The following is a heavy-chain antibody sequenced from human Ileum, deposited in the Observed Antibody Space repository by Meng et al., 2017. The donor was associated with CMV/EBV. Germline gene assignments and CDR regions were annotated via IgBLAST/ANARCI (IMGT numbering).Heavy chain of an antibody. J-gene: IGHJ5*02. CDR2: IKHSEST. CDR3: AKTYYDFWSGYYSGWFDL. V-gene: IGHV4-34*01. CDR1: SFSSYY. Sequence: SFSSYYWSWSRKPTGKGVEWIGEIKHSESTNYNPSIKSRVTISVDTSKNQFYLKLSSVTAADTAVYYCAKTYYDFWSGYYSGWFDLWGQGTLVTVSS. D-gene: IGHD3-3*01.